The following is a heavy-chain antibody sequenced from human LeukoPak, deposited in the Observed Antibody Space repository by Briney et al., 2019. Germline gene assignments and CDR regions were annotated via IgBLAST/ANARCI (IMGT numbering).Heavy chain of an antibody. J-gene: IGHJ6*03. CDR1: GFTFSSYG. CDR3: AKSGSGYPYYYYYYMDV. Sequence: GVLRLSCAASGFTFSSYGMHWVRQAPGKGLEWVAVISYDGSNKYYADSVKGRFTISRDNSKNTLYLQMNSLRAEDTAVYYCAKSGSGYPYYYYYYMDVWGKGTTVTVSS. V-gene: IGHV3-30*18. D-gene: IGHD3-3*01. CDR2: ISYDGSNK.